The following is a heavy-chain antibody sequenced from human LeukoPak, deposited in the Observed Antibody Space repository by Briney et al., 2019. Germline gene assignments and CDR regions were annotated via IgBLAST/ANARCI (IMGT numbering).Heavy chain of an antibody. J-gene: IGHJ4*02. CDR3: ARVEQQWLVSYFDY. CDR2: ISSSSSYI. D-gene: IGHD6-19*01. V-gene: IGHV3-21*01. Sequence: GGSLRLSCAASVFTFSSYSMNWVRQAPGKGLEWVSSISSSSSYIYYADSVKGRFTISRDNAKNSLYLQMNSLRAEDTAVYYCARVEQQWLVSYFDYWGQGTLVTVSS. CDR1: VFTFSSYS.